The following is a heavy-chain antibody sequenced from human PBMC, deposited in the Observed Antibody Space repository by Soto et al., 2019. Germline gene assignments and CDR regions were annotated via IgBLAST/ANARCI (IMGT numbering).Heavy chain of an antibody. CDR2: VNPIVTMS. D-gene: IGHD3-10*01. J-gene: IGHJ4*02. Sequence: QVQLVQSGAEVKRPGSSVKVSCKASGDTFNSYSINWVRQAPGLGLEWMGRVNPIVTMSNYAQKFQGRVTMTADKSTRTAYMELSSLRSEDTAIYYCASSYGSGYRAFDYWGQGALVTVSS. CDR1: GDTFNSYS. CDR3: ASSYGSGYRAFDY. V-gene: IGHV1-69*02.